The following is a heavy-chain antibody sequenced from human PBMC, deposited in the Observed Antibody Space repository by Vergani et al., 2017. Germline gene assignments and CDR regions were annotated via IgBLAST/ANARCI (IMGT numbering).Heavy chain of an antibody. J-gene: IGHJ4*02. CDR3: ARGYDYVWGSYRHDY. CDR2: IYYSGST. D-gene: IGHD3-16*02. CDR1: GGSISSYY. Sequence: QVQLQESGPGLVKPSETLSLTCTVSGGSISSYYWSWIRQPPGKGLEWIGYIYYSGSTNYNPSLKSRVTISVDTSKNQFSLKLSSVTAADTAVYYCARGYDYVWGSYRHDYWGQGTLVTVSS. V-gene: IGHV4-59*08.